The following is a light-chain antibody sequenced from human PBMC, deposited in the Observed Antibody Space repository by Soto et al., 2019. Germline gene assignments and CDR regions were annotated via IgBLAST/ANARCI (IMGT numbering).Light chain of an antibody. V-gene: IGLV1-40*01. CDR2: RNT. CDR3: QSYDRTLSGPYV. CDR1: SSNIGAGFD. J-gene: IGLJ1*01. Sequence: SVLTHPPSVSGAPWQTVTISCTGSSSNIGAGFDVHWFQQLPGTAPTLLIYRNTNRPSGVPDRFSGSKSGTSASLAITGLQAEDEADYYCQSYDRTLSGPYVFGNGTKVTVL.